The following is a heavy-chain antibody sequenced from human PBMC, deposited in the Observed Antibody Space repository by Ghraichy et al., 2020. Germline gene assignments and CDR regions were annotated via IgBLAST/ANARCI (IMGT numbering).Heavy chain of an antibody. J-gene: IGHJ4*02. V-gene: IGHV3-21*01. CDR2: ISSSSTYI. CDR1: GFTFSSYS. D-gene: IGHD2-15*01. Sequence: LTCAASGFTFSSYSMNWVRQAPGKGLDWVSYISSSSTYIYYADSVKGRFTISRDDAENSLYLQMNGLRAEDTAIYYCARGYCSGGSCYSNSDYWGQGTLVTVSS. CDR3: ARGYCSGGSCYSNSDY.